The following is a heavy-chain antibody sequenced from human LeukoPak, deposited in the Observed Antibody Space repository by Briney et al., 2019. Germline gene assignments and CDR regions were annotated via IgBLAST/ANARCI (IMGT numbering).Heavy chain of an antibody. CDR2: ISWNSGSI. J-gene: IGHJ4*02. V-gene: IGHV3-9*01. D-gene: IGHD2-2*01. Sequence: QSGGSLRLSCAASGFTFDDYAMHWVRQAPGKGLEWVSGISWNSGSIGYADSVKGRFTISRDNAKNSLYLQMNSLRAEDTALYYCAKDACSSTSCSFDYWGQGTLVTVSS. CDR1: GFTFDDYA. CDR3: AKDACSSTSCSFDY.